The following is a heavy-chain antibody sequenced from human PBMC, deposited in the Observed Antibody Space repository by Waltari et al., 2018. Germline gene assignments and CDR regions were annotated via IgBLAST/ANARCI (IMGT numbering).Heavy chain of an antibody. Sequence: EVQLLASGGGLVQPGGSLRLSCAASGFTFRSYSITWVRQAPGKGLECVSYISKTITTIHYADSVKGRFTISRDNAKNSVYLQMNSLRDEDTAMYYCTRGFASGIHYYWGQGTLVTVSS. J-gene: IGHJ4*02. V-gene: IGHV3-48*02. D-gene: IGHD3-10*01. CDR3: TRGFASGIHYY. CDR2: ISKTITTI. CDR1: GFTFRSYS.